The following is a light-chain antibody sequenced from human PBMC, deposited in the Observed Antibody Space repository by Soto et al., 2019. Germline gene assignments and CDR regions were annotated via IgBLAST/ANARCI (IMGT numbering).Light chain of an antibody. CDR3: AAWYDSLNGVV. J-gene: IGLJ2*01. V-gene: IGLV1-44*01. CDR1: SSNIGSNT. CDR2: SNN. Sequence: QSALTQPPSASGTPGQRVTISCSGSSSNIGSNTVNWYQQLPGTAPKLLIYSNNQRPSGVPDRFSGSKSGTSASLAISGLQSEDEADYYCAAWYDSLNGVVFGGGTKVTVL.